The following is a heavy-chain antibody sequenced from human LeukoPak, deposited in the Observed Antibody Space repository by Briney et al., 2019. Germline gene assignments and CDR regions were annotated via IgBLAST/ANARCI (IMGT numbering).Heavy chain of an antibody. CDR3: VRAQYSSSWDKIYYFDY. J-gene: IGHJ4*02. CDR2: ICYSGST. V-gene: IGHV4-59*01. D-gene: IGHD6-13*01. Sequence: SGTLSLTCTVSGGSISSYYWSWIRQPPGKGLEWIGYICYSGSTNYNPSLKSRVTISVDTSKNQFSLKLSSVTAADTAVYYCVRAQYSSSWDKIYYFDYWGQGTLVTVSS. CDR1: GGSISSYY.